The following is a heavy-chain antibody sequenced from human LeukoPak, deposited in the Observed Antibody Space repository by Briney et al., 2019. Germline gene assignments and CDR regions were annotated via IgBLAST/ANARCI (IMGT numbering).Heavy chain of an antibody. V-gene: IGHV1-69*02. CDR2: IIPFVDRI. CDR3: VRSGYDYDWFDP. J-gene: IGHJ5*02. CDR1: GGTFGDYS. D-gene: IGHD5-12*01. Sequence: SVMVSCKAPGGTFGDYSISWVRQAPGQGLEWMGRIIPFVDRIPYAQQSEGRFPITADKATTAVYMELSSLRFDDTAVYYCVRSGYDYDWFDPWGQGTLVTVSS.